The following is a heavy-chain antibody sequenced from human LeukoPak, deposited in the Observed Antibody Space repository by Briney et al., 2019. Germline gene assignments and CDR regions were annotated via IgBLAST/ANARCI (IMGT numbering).Heavy chain of an antibody. CDR3: AKFSSGWYQIHHYAFDI. D-gene: IGHD6-19*01. J-gene: IGHJ3*02. V-gene: IGHV3-30*18. CDR1: GFTFSSYG. CDR2: ISYDGSNK. Sequence: GGSLRLSCAASGFTFSSYGMHWVRQAPGKGLEWVAVISYDGSNKYYADSVKGRFTISRDSSKNTLYLQMNSLRAEDTAVYYCAKFSSGWYQIHHYAFDIWGQGTMVTVSS.